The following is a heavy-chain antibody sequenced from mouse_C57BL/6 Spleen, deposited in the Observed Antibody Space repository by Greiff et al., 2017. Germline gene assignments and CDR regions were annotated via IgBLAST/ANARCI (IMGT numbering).Heavy chain of an antibody. CDR2: ISSGGSYT. Sequence: EVKLVESGGDLVKPGGSLKLSCAASGFTFSSYGMSWVRQTPDKRLEWVATISSGGSYTYYPDSVKGRFTISRDNAKNTLYLQMSSLKSEDTAMYYCARQDYGSRFFDYWGQGTTLTVSS. J-gene: IGHJ2*01. CDR1: GFTFSSYG. CDR3: ARQDYGSRFFDY. D-gene: IGHD1-1*01. V-gene: IGHV5-6*01.